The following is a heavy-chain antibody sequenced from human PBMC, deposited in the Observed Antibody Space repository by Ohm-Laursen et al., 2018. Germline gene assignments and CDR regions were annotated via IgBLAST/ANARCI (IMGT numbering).Heavy chain of an antibody. CDR2: IYYSGST. D-gene: IGHD5-24*01. CDR1: GGSISSYY. V-gene: IGHV4-59*01. CDR3: AGVEMATITVGY. J-gene: IGHJ4*02. Sequence: PSETLSLTCTVSGGSISSYYWSWIRQPPGKGLEWIGYIYYSGSTNYNPSLKSRVTISVDTSKNQFSLKLSSVTAADTAVYYCAGVEMATITVGYWGQGTLVTVSS.